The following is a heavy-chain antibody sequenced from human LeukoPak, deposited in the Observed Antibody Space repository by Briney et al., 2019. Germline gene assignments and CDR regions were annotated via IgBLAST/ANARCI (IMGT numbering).Heavy chain of an antibody. V-gene: IGHV3-21*01. CDR3: AREYSSSSPLDY. D-gene: IGHD6-6*01. J-gene: IGHJ4*02. CDR1: GFTFRDHS. Sequence: GGSLRLSCAASGFTFRDHSMNWVRQAPGKGLGWVSSISSGSDLIYYADSVKGRFTISRDNAENSLYLQMNSLRDDDTAVYYCAREYSSSSPLDYWGQGTLVTVSS. CDR2: ISSGSDLI.